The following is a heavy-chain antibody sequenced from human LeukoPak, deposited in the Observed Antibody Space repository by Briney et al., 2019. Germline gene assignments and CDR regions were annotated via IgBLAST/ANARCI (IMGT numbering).Heavy chain of an antibody. CDR3: AKGLGNHFDY. Sequence: PGGSLRLSCAASGFTFSSYGMHWVRQAPGKGLEWVTVISYDGSNKYYADSVKGRFTISRDNSKNTLYLQMNSLRAEDTAVYYCAKGLGNHFDYWGQGTLVLVSS. D-gene: IGHD1-14*01. V-gene: IGHV3-30*18. CDR1: GFTFSSYG. J-gene: IGHJ4*02. CDR2: ISYDGSNK.